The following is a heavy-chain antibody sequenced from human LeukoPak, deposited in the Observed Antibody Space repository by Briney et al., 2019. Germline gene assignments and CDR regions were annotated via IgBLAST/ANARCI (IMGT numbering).Heavy chain of an antibody. Sequence: ASVKVSCKASGYTFTSYVISWVRQAPGQGLEWMGWISAYNGNTNYAQKFQGRVTMTTDTSTSTAYMELRSLRSDDTAVYYCARDAKDIVVVVAAKAVRFDPWGQGTLVTVSS. J-gene: IGHJ5*02. CDR2: ISAYNGNT. CDR3: ARDAKDIVVVVAAKAVRFDP. CDR1: GYTFTSYV. D-gene: IGHD2-15*01. V-gene: IGHV1-18*01.